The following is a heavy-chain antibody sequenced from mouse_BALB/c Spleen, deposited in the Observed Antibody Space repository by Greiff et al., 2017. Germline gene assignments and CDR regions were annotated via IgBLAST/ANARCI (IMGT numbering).Heavy chain of an antibody. CDR3: ARDDYGEKYFDY. CDR2: IDPANGNT. J-gene: IGHJ2*01. Sequence: VQLQQSGAELVKPGASVKLSCTASGFNIKDTYMYWVKQRPEQGLEWIGRIDPANGNTKYDPKFQGKATITADTSSNTAYLQLSSLTSEDTAVYYCARDDYGEKYFDYWGQGTTLTVSS. D-gene: IGHD2-4*01. V-gene: IGHV14-3*02. CDR1: GFNIKDTY.